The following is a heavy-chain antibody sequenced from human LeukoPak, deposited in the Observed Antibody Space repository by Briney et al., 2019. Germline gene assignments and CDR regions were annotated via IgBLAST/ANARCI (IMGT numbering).Heavy chain of an antibody. CDR2: IYYSGST. CDR3: ARDSDSFDY. J-gene: IGHJ4*02. CDR1: GGSISSYY. V-gene: IGHV4-59*01. D-gene: IGHD3-22*01. Sequence: SETLSLTCAVSGGSISSYYWSWIRQPPGKGLEWIGYIYYSGSTNYNPSLKSRVTISVDTSKNQFPLKLSSVTAADTAVYYCARDSDSFDYWGQGTLVTVSS.